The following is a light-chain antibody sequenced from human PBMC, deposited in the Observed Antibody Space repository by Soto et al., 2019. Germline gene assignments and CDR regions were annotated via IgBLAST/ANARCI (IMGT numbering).Light chain of an antibody. CDR1: QSVSTY. V-gene: IGKV3-11*01. CDR3: QHREDWPLT. J-gene: IGKJ4*01. CDR2: DAS. Sequence: EIVLTQSPATLSLSPGERATLSCRASQSVSTYLAWYQQKPGQAPRLLIYDASKRATGIPARFSGGGSGTDFTLTISSLETEAFAVYYCQHREDWPLTFGGGTKVEIK.